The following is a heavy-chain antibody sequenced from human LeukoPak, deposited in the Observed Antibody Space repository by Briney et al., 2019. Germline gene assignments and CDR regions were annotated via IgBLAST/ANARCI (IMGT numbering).Heavy chain of an antibody. J-gene: IGHJ3*02. D-gene: IGHD4-17*01. CDR3: AIYGDYTGAFDI. CDR2: MNPNSGNT. CDR1: GYTFTGYY. V-gene: IGHV1-8*03. Sequence: ASVKVSCKASGYTFTGYYMHWVRQAPGQGLEWMGWMNPNSGNTGYAQKFQGRVTITRNTSISTAYMELRSLRSEDTAVYYCAIYGDYTGAFDIWGQGTMVTVSS.